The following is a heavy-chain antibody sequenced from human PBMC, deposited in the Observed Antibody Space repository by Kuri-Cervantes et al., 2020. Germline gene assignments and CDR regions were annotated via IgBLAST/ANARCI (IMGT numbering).Heavy chain of an antibody. J-gene: IGHJ4*02. V-gene: IGHV4-4*02. CDR1: GGSISSSNW. CDR2: IYHSGST. CDR3: ARHDFWAGGYFDY. Sequence: SETLSLTCAVSGGSISSSNWWSWVRQPPGKGLEWIGEIYHSGSTNYNPSLKSRVTISVDKSKNQFSLKLSSVTAADTAVYYCARHDFWAGGYFDYWGQGTLVTVSS. D-gene: IGHD3/OR15-3a*01.